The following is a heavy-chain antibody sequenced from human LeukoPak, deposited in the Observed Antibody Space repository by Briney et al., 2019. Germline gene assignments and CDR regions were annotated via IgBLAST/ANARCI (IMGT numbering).Heavy chain of an antibody. V-gene: IGHV4-31*03. J-gene: IGHJ4*02. CDR2: IYYSGST. CDR1: GGSISSGGYY. Sequence: SQTLSLTCTVSGGSISSGGYYWSWIRQHPGKGLEWIGYIYYSGSTNYNPSLKSRVTISVDTSKNQFSLKLSSVTAADTAVYYCAQTSLNMIVAIWGQGTLVTVSS. CDR3: AQTSLNMIVAI. D-gene: IGHD3-22*01.